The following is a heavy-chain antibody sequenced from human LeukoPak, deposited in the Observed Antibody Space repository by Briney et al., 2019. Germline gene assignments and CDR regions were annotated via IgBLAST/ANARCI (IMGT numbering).Heavy chain of an antibody. CDR2: IFYSGST. V-gene: IGHV4-39*01. CDR1: GGSIGSSAYY. CDR3: ARQRQWLAGDYFDY. Sequence: SETLSLTGTVSGGSIGSSAYYWGWIRQPPGKGLEWIGSIFYSGSTYYNPSLKSRATISLDTSKNQFSLRLSSVTAADTAVYYCARQRQWLAGDYFDYWGQGTLVTVSS. D-gene: IGHD6-19*01. J-gene: IGHJ4*02.